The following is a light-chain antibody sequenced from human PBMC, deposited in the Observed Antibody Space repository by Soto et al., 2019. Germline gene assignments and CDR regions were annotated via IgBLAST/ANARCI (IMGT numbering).Light chain of an antibody. CDR3: KQADTFPLT. CDR1: QGISSW. CDR2: AAS. Sequence: DIQMTQSPSSVSASVGDRVTITCRASQGISSWVAWYQQKPGKAPNLLLYAASSLQSGVPSRFSGSGSGTEFTLTISSLQPEDFATYYCKQADTFPLTFGRGTPVEIK. V-gene: IGKV1-12*01. J-gene: IGKJ4*01.